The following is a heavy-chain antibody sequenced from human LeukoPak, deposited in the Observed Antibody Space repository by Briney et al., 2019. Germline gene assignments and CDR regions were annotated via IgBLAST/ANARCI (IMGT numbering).Heavy chain of an antibody. CDR2: ISGSGGST. CDR3: ANQPPWFGELSY. J-gene: IGHJ4*02. CDR1: GFTFGSYA. D-gene: IGHD3-10*01. Sequence: PGGSLRLSCAASGFTFGSYAMSWVRQAPGKGLEWVSAISGSGGSTYYADSVKGRFTISRDNSKNTLYLQMNSPRAEDTAVYYCANQPPWFGELSYWGQGTLVTVSS. V-gene: IGHV3-23*01.